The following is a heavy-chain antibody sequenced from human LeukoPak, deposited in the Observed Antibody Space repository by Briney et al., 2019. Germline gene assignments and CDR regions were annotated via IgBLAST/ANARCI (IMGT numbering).Heavy chain of an antibody. D-gene: IGHD3-22*01. J-gene: IGHJ3*01. CDR3: AVYYFNSSGYVPF. CDR2: MNPNSGNT. V-gene: IGHV1-8*01. CDR1: GYTFTSYD. Sequence: ASVKVSCKASGYTFTSYDINWVRQATGQGLEWLGWMNPNSGNTGYAQKFQGRVTMTRNTSITTTYMELSSLRSEDTAVYYCAVYYFNSSGYVPFWGQGTMDTVSS.